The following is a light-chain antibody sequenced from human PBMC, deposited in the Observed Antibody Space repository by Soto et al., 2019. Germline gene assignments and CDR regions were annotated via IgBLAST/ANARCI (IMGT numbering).Light chain of an antibody. J-gene: IGKJ1*01. Sequence: DIQMTQSPSSLSASVRDRVTITCRASQGIGNYLAWYQQKPGKVPKLLIYAASTLQSGVPSRFSGSGSGTDFTLTINSLQPEDVATYYCQKYDSAPWTFGQGTKVEIK. CDR1: QGIGNY. CDR2: AAS. V-gene: IGKV1-27*01. CDR3: QKYDSAPWT.